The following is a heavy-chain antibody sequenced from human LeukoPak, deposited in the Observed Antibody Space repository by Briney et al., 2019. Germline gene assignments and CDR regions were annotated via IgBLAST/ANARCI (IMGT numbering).Heavy chain of an antibody. CDR2: INPNSGGT. V-gene: IGHV1-2*02. D-gene: IGHD5-18*01. CDR1: GYTFTGYY. CDR3: ARGGRTAMVSGGYYYYYYMDV. Sequence: GASVKVSCKASGYTFTGYYIHWVRQAPGQGLEWMGWINPNSGGTNYAQKFQCRVTMTRDTSISTAYMELSRLRSDDTAVYYCARGGRTAMVSGGYYYYYYMDVWGKGTTVTVSS. J-gene: IGHJ6*03.